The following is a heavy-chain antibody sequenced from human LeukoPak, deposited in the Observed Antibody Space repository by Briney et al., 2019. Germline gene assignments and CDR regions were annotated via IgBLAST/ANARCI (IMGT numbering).Heavy chain of an antibody. D-gene: IGHD1-26*01. CDR1: GFTLSSYA. CDR3: AKDSSPGAAFDY. Sequence: PGGSLRLSCAASGFTLSSYAMSWVRQAPGKGLEWVSAISGSGGSTYYADSVKGRFTISRDNSKNTLFLQMNSLRAEDTAVYYCAKDSSPGAAFDYWGQGTLVTVSS. CDR2: ISGSGGST. V-gene: IGHV3-23*01. J-gene: IGHJ4*02.